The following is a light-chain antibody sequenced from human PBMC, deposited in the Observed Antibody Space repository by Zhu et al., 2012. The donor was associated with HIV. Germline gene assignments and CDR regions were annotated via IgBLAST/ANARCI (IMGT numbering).Light chain of an antibody. J-gene: IGKJ2*01. CDR2: GAF. V-gene: IGKV3-15*01. Sequence: EIVLTQSPASLSVSPGERATLSCRASQSIGTNLAWYQQKDGQAPRLLIHGAFTRATGVPARFSGSGSGTEFTLTISSLQSEDFAVYYCQQRSNWPPYTFGQGTKLEIK. CDR1: QSIGTN. CDR3: QQRSNWPPYT.